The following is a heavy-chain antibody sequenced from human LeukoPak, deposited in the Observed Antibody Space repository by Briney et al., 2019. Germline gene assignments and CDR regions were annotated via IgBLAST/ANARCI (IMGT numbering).Heavy chain of an antibody. CDR1: GFTFSSYW. CDR2: IKQDGSEK. V-gene: IGHV3-7*01. J-gene: IGHJ4*02. D-gene: IGHD1-14*01. Sequence: GGSLRLSCAASGFTFSSYWMSWVRQAPGKGLEWVANIKQDGSEKYYVDSVKGRFTISRDNAKNSLYLQMNSLRAEDTAVYYCARRGSTVGQNPYYFDYWGQGTLVTVSS. CDR3: ARRGSTVGQNPYYFDY.